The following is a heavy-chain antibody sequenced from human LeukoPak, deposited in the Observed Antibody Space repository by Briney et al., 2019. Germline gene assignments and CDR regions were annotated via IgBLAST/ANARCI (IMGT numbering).Heavy chain of an antibody. Sequence: ASVKVSCKASGYTFTSYGIRWVRQAPGQGLEWMGWINPNSGGTNYAQKFQGRVTMTRDTSISTAYMELSRLRSDDTAVYYCARGVVVITAAGNFQHWGQGTLVTVSS. CDR2: INPNSGGT. CDR3: ARGVVVITAAGNFQH. V-gene: IGHV1-2*02. D-gene: IGHD3-22*01. CDR1: GYTFTSYG. J-gene: IGHJ1*01.